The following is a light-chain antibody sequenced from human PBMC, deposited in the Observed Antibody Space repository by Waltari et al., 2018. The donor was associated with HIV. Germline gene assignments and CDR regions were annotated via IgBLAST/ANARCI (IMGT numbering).Light chain of an antibody. Sequence: DIQLTQSPTSVSASVGERVTITCRASQGISGRLGWYQQKPGKAPKFLIDATYSVKSGVPTRCSGGGSATDSTITSSRLQPEDVATYCWHQASSFPFTFGPGTKVDVK. J-gene: IGKJ3*01. CDR1: QGISGR. CDR3: HQASSFPFT. V-gene: IGKV1-12*01. CDR2: ATY.